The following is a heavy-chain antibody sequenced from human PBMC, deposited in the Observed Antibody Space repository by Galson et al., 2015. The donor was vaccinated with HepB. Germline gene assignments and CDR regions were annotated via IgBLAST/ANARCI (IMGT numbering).Heavy chain of an antibody. CDR1: GFTFSSYS. Sequence: SLRLSCAASGFTFSSYSMNWVRQAPGKGLEWVSYISSSSSTIYFADSVKGRFTISRDNAKNSLYLQMNSLRDEDTAVYYCASEYYDISTDYYYYGMDVWGQGTTVTVSS. CDR3: ASEYYDISTDYYYYGMDV. D-gene: IGHD3-9*01. CDR2: ISSSSSTI. V-gene: IGHV3-48*02. J-gene: IGHJ6*02.